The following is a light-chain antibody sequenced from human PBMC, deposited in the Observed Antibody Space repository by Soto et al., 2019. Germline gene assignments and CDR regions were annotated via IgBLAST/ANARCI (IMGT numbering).Light chain of an antibody. CDR3: QQYNNWPPT. V-gene: IGKV3-15*01. J-gene: IGKJ1*01. CDR2: GAS. CDR1: QSVTSN. Sequence: EIVMTQSPAPPSVSPGGKNALCCRASQSVTSNLAWYQQKPCQPPRLLIYGASTRATGIPARFSGSGSGTEFTLTIGSPQSEDFAIDYCQQYNNWPPTFGQGTKV.